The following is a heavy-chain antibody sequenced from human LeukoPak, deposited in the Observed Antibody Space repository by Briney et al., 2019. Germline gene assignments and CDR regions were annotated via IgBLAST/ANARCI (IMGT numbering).Heavy chain of an antibody. CDR3: AKDPHRGYRPYYFDY. V-gene: IGHV3-30-3*01. CDR2: ISYDENSK. D-gene: IGHD6-13*01. Sequence: GGSLRLSCVVSGFTFSSYPMHWVRQAPGKGLEWVAVISYDENSKYYADSVKGRFTISRDNSKNTLYLQMNSLRAEDTAVYYCAKDPHRGYRPYYFDYWGQGTLVTVSS. J-gene: IGHJ4*02. CDR1: GFTFSSYP.